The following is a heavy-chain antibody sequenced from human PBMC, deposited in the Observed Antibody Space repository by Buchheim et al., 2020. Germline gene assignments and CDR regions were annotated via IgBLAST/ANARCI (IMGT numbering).Heavy chain of an antibody. CDR3: AKDWANSGMDV. CDR1: GFTFRTYG. CDR2: ISYDGNNK. D-gene: IGHD3-16*01. V-gene: IGHV3-30*18. Sequence: QVQLVESGGGVVQPGRSLRLSCVVSGFTFRTYGMYWVRQAPGKGLEWLAVISYDGNNKYYAASVKGRFTISIANSKNTLYLQIHSLRADDTAVYYCAKDWANSGMDVWGQGTT. J-gene: IGHJ6*01.